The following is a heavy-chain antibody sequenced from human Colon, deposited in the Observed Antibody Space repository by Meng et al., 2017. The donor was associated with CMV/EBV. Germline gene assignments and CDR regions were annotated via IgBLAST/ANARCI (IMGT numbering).Heavy chain of an antibody. V-gene: IGHV1-8*03. CDR2: MNPNSGNT. CDR1: GYTFTSYD. D-gene: IGHD1-26*01. CDR3: ARPSGGGSDFDY. Sequence: CTASGYTFTSYDINWVRQATGQGLEWMGWMNPNSGNTGYAQKFQGRVTITRNTSISTAYMELSSLRSEDTAVYYCARPSGGGSDFDYWGQGTLVTVSS. J-gene: IGHJ4*02.